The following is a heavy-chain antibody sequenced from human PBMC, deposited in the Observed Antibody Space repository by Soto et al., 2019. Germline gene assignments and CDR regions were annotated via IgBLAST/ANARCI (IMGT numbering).Heavy chain of an antibody. CDR1: GFTFSSYG. Sequence: QVQLVESGGGVVQPGRSLRLSCAASGFTFSSYGMHWVRQAPGKGLEWVAVISYDGSNKYYADSVKGRFTISRDNSKNTLYLQMNSLRAEDTAVYYCAKDWGPDSSGYSVPGNYWGQGTLVTVSS. CDR2: ISYDGSNK. J-gene: IGHJ4*02. CDR3: AKDWGPDSSGYSVPGNY. V-gene: IGHV3-30*18. D-gene: IGHD3-22*01.